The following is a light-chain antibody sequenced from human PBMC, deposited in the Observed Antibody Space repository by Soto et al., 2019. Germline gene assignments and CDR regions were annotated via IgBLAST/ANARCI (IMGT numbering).Light chain of an antibody. CDR3: QQYGSSALT. CDR2: GAS. Sequence: EIVLTQSPGTLSLSPGERATLSCRASQSVSSIYLAWYQQKPGQAPRLLIYGASSRPTGIPDRFSGSGSGTYFTHTISRLEPEDFAVYYCQQYGSSALTFGGGTKVEIK. V-gene: IGKV3-20*01. CDR1: QSVSSIY. J-gene: IGKJ4*01.